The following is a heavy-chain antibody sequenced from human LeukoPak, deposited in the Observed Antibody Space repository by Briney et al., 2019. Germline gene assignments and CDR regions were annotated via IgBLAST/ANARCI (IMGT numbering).Heavy chain of an antibody. Sequence: PGGSLRLSGAASGCTFSSYSRNWVRQAPAQGLHWVSSISSSSSYIYYADSVKGRFTISRDNAKNSLYLQMNSLRAEDTAVYYCARALVEQWLCDYFDYWGQGTLVTVSS. J-gene: IGHJ4*02. CDR1: GCTFSSYS. CDR3: ARALVEQWLCDYFDY. V-gene: IGHV3-21*01. CDR2: ISSSSSYI. D-gene: IGHD6-19*01.